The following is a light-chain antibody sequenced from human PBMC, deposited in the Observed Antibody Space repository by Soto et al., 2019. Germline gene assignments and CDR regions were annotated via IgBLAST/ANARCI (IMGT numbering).Light chain of an antibody. J-gene: IGLJ2*01. Sequence: QSVLTQPPSVSAAPGQKVTISCSGSSSNIGNNYVSWYQQFPGTAPKLLIYDNNNRPSGIPDRFSGSKSGTSATLGITGLQTGDEADYYCGTWDSRLTVVVFGGGTKLTVL. CDR1: SSNIGNNY. CDR3: GTWDSRLTVVV. CDR2: DNN. V-gene: IGLV1-51*01.